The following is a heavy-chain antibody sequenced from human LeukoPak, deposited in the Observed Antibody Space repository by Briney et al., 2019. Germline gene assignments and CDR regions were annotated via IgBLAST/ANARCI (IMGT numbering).Heavy chain of an antibody. D-gene: IGHD3-10*01. CDR1: GGSISVSTYY. V-gene: IGHV4-39*07. CDR2: IYYNGNT. J-gene: IGHJ6*03. Sequence: SETLSLTCTVSGGSISVSTYYWGWIRQPPGKGLEWIGSIYYNGNTYYNPSLKSRVTISVDTSKNQFSLKLSSVTAADTAVYYCARDYGSGSYYYYYMDVWGKGTTVTVSS. CDR3: ARDYGSGSYYYYYMDV.